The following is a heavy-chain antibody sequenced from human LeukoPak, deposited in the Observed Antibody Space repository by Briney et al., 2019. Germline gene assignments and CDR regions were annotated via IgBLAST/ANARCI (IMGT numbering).Heavy chain of an antibody. J-gene: IGHJ4*02. V-gene: IGHV3-30*04. CDR3: ARDHKRRETYYYGSGSYY. CDR2: ISYDGSNE. CDR1: GFTFSSYA. D-gene: IGHD3-10*01. Sequence: GGSLRLSCAASGFTFSSYAMHWVRQAPGKGLEWVAVISYDGSNEYYADSVKGRFTISRDNSKNTLYLQMNSLRAEDTAVYYCARDHKRRETYYYGSGSYYWGQGTLVTVSS.